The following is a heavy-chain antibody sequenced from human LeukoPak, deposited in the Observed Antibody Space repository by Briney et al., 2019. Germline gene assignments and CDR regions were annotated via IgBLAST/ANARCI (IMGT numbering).Heavy chain of an antibody. CDR2: IKQDGSEK. CDR3: AKGNRLQYYGMDV. Sequence: GGSLRLSCAASGFTFSSYWMSWVRQAPGKGLEWVANIKQDGSEKYYVDSVKGRFTISRDNAKNSLYLQMNSLRAEDTALYYCAKGNRLQYYGMDVWGQGTTVTVSS. CDR1: GFTFSSYW. J-gene: IGHJ6*02. V-gene: IGHV3-7*03.